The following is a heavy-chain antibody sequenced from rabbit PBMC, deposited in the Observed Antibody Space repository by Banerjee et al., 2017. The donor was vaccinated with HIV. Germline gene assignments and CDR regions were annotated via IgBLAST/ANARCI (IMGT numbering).Heavy chain of an antibody. J-gene: IGHJ3*01. Sequence: QSLEESGGDLVKPGASLTLTCTASGFSFSSSYYMCWVRQAPGKGLEWIACIYGGSSGSTWYASWAKGRFTISKTSSTTVTLQMTSLTGADTATYFCARNAGGVYWIRLDLWGQGTLVTVS. CDR2: IYGGSSGST. CDR3: ARNAGGVYWIRLDL. CDR1: GFSFSSSYY. V-gene: IGHV1S40*01. D-gene: IGHD8-1*01.